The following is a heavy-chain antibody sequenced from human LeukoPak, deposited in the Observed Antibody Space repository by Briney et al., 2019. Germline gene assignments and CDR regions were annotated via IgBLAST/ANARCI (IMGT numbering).Heavy chain of an antibody. D-gene: IGHD6-19*01. CDR3: ALAVAGDYYYYGMDV. CDR2: VRPMNSDV. J-gene: IGHJ6*02. CDR1: GYNFNTYW. V-gene: IGHV5-51*01. Sequence: GESLKISCKGSGYNFNTYWVAWVRQLPGKGLEWMGIVRPMNSDVRYSPSFQGQVAISADRSINTAYLQWSSLKASDTAMYYCALAVAGDYYYYGMDVWGQGTTVTVSS.